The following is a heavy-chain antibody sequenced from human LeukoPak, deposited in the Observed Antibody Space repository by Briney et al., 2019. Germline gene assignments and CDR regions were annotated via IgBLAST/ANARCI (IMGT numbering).Heavy chain of an antibody. V-gene: IGHV4-59*12. D-gene: IGHD4-11*01. CDR1: GGSITNYY. CDR2: IHYSGST. CDR3: ASLQKPGWFDP. J-gene: IGHJ5*02. Sequence: SETLSLTCTVSGGSITNYYWSWIRQPPGKGLEWIGYIHYSGSTKYKSSLKSRVTISVDTSKNQFSLKLNSVTAADTALYYCASLQKPGWFDPWGQGTLVTVSS.